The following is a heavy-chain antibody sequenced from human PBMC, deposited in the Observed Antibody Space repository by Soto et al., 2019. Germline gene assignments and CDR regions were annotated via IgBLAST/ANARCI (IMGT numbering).Heavy chain of an antibody. CDR3: ARDHYYDSSGSPVGWFDP. Sequence: SVKVSCKASGGTFSSYAISWVRQAPGQGLEWMGGIIPIFGTANYAQKFQGRVTITADESTSTAYMELSSLRSEDTAVYYCARDHYYDSSGSPVGWFDPWGQGTLVTVSS. J-gene: IGHJ5*02. D-gene: IGHD3-22*01. CDR1: GGTFSSYA. CDR2: IIPIFGTA. V-gene: IGHV1-69*13.